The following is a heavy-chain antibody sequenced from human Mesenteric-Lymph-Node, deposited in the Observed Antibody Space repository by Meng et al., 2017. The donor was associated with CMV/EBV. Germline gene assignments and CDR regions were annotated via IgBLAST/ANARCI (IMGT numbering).Heavy chain of an antibody. J-gene: IGHJ4*02. Sequence: CKASGGTFSKYSISRVRQAPGRGVEWMGEIIPNFSTANYAQKFQGRVTITAGESTSTAYMKLSSLRSEDTAVYYCARSITMVRGALNWGQGTLVTVSS. V-gene: IGHV1-69*01. CDR3: ARSITMVRGALN. CDR1: GGTFSKYS. CDR2: IIPNFSTA. D-gene: IGHD3-10*01.